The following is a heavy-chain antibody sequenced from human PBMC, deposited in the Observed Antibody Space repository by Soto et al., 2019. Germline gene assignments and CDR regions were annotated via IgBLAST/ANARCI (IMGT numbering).Heavy chain of an antibody. D-gene: IGHD1-26*01. Sequence: EVQLVESGGGVLRPGGSLRLSCAASGFTFDDYGMSWARQAPGKGLEWVSGVNWNGGSTGYSDSVKGRFTISRDNAKNSLYLQMNSLRAEDTAFYYCVRGASLNFDYWGQGTLVTVSS. CDR1: GFTFDDYG. J-gene: IGHJ4*02. V-gene: IGHV3-20*04. CDR3: VRGASLNFDY. CDR2: VNWNGGST.